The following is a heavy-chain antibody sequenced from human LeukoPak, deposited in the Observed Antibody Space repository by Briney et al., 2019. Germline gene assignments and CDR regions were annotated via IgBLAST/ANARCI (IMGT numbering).Heavy chain of an antibody. CDR2: IYYSGST. Sequence: PSETLSLTCTVSGGSISSSSYYWGWIRQPPGKGLEWIGSIYYSGSTYYNPSLKSRVTISVDTSKNQFSLKLSSVTAADTAVYYCAREGGVAAQTAFDIWGQGTMVTVSS. CDR3: AREGGVAAQTAFDI. V-gene: IGHV4-39*01. D-gene: IGHD2-15*01. J-gene: IGHJ3*02. CDR1: GGSISSSSYY.